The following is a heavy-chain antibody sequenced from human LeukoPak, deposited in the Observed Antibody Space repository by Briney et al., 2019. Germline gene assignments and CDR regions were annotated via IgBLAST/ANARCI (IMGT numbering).Heavy chain of an antibody. CDR2: ISYDGSNK. CDR3: AKARIAVAGTTASLQY. J-gene: IGHJ1*01. CDR1: GFTFSNYG. Sequence: GGPLRLSCAASGFTFSNYGMHWVRQAPGKGLEWVAVISYDGSNKYYADSVKGRFTVSRDNSKNTLYLQMNSLRTEDTAVYYCAKARIAVAGTTASLQYWGQGTLVTVSS. D-gene: IGHD6-19*01. V-gene: IGHV3-30*18.